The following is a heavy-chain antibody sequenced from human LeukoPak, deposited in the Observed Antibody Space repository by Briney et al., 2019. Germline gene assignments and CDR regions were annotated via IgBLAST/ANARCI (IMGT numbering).Heavy chain of an antibody. J-gene: IGHJ5*02. V-gene: IGHV3-64D*06. CDR3: VRYSNSCYDP. CDR1: GFTFNIYA. D-gene: IGHD5-12*01. CDR2: ISTDGRGT. Sequence: PGGSLRLYCSASGFTFNIYAMHWVRQAPGTGLEYVSAISTDGRGTYYADSVKGRFTISRDNSKNALYLQMSSLRPEDTAIYYCVRYSNSCYDPWGQGTLVTVSS.